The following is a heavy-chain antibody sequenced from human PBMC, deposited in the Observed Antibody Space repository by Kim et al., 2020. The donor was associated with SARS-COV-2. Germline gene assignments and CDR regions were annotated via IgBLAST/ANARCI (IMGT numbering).Heavy chain of an antibody. CDR2: YK. V-gene: IGHV6-1*01. CDR3: ARSSARRFDY. J-gene: IGHJ4*02. Sequence: YKDHAVSVKSRITINPDTSKNQFSLQLNSVTPEDTAVYYCARSSARRFDYWGQGTLVTVSS. D-gene: IGHD6-6*01.